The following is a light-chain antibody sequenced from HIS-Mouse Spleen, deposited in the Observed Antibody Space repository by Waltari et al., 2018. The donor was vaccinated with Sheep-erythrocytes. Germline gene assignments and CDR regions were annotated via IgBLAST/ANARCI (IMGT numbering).Light chain of an antibody. CDR3: QAWDSSTVV. CDR1: SSDVGGYNY. J-gene: IGLJ2*01. Sequence: QSALTQPPSASGSPGQSVTISCTGTSSDVGGYNYVSWYQQHPGKAPKLMIYEVSKRTSGSPERFAGSNSGNTATLTISGTQAMDEADYYCQAWDSSTVVFGGGTKLTVL. V-gene: IGLV2-8*01. CDR2: EVS.